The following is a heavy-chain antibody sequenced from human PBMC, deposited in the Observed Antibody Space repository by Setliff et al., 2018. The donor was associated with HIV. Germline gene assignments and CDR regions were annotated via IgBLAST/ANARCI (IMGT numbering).Heavy chain of an antibody. J-gene: IGHJ4*02. CDR3: ARGMDYYDTSGYYQYYFDY. V-gene: IGHV1-2*04. D-gene: IGHD3-22*01. CDR2: INPKSDGT. CDR1: GSSFTDYY. Sequence: GASVKVSCKASGSSFTDYYIHWVRQAPGQGLGWMGWINPKSDGTNYAQKFQGWITMTRDTSISTAYMELSRLRSDDTAVYYCARGMDYYDTSGYYQYYFDYWGQGTLVTVS.